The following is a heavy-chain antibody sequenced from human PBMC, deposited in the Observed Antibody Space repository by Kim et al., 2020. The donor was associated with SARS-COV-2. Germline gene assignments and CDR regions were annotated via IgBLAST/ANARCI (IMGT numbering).Heavy chain of an antibody. V-gene: IGHV3-33*05. Sequence: GGSLRLSCAASGFTFSSYGMHWVRQAPGKGLEWVAVISYDGSNKYYADSVKGRFTISRDNSKNTLYLQMNSLRAEDTAVYYCASEGAMLWFGELLSQYYFDYWGQGTLVTVSS. D-gene: IGHD3-10*01. J-gene: IGHJ4*02. CDR3: ASEGAMLWFGELLSQYYFDY. CDR2: ISYDGSNK. CDR1: GFTFSSYG.